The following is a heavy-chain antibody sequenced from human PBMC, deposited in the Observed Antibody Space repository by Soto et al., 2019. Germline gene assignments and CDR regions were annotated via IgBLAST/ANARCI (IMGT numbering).Heavy chain of an antibody. J-gene: IGHJ4*02. CDR1: GGSISSSSYY. CDR3: ASWDYDFWSGYYPFDY. CDR2: IYYSGST. D-gene: IGHD3-3*01. Sequence: NPSETLSLTCTVSGGSISSSSYYWGWIRQPPGKGLEWIGSIYYSGSTYYNPSLKSRVTISVDTSKNQFSLKLSSVTAADTAVYYCASWDYDFWSGYYPFDYWGQGTLVTVSS. V-gene: IGHV4-39*01.